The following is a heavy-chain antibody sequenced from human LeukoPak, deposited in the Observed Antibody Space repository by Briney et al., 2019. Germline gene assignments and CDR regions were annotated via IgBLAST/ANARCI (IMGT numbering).Heavy chain of an antibody. V-gene: IGHV1-2*02. J-gene: IGHJ6*03. CDR3: ARGPIPSYSSRTSCYRNYYMDV. Sequence: ASGKVSCKASGYTFTGYYMHWGRQAPGQGLEWMGGINPNSGGTNYAQKFQGRVTMTRDTSISTAYMELSRLRPDDTAVSYCARGPIPSYSSRTSCYRNYYMDVCGKGTTVTVSS. D-gene: IGHD2-2*01. CDR2: INPNSGGT. CDR1: GYTFTGYY.